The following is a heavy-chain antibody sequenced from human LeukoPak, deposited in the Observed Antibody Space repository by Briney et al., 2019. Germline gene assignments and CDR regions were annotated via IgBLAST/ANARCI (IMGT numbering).Heavy chain of an antibody. CDR1: GYTFTGYY. D-gene: IGHD4-11*01. J-gene: IGHJ5*02. Sequence: ASVKVSCKASGYTFTGYYMHWVRQAPGQGLEWMGWISAYNGNTNYAQKLQGRVTMTTDTSTSTAYMELRSLRSDDTAVYYCAKDPINYDYSPNWFDPWGQGTLVTVSS. CDR2: ISAYNGNT. CDR3: AKDPINYDYSPNWFDP. V-gene: IGHV1-18*04.